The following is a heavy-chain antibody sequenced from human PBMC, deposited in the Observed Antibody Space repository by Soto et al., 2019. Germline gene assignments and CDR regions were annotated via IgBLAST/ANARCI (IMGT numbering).Heavy chain of an antibody. CDR3: ARSPPLYDSSGYYYNWFDP. V-gene: IGHV1-69*01. CDR1: GGTFSSYA. J-gene: IGHJ5*02. CDR2: IIPIFGTA. Sequence: QVQLVQSGAEVKKPGSSVKVSCKASGGTFSSYAISWVRQAPGQGLEWMGGIIPIFGTANCAQKFQGRVTITADESTSTAYMELSSLRSEDTAVYYCARSPPLYDSSGYYYNWFDPWGQGTLVTVSS. D-gene: IGHD3-22*01.